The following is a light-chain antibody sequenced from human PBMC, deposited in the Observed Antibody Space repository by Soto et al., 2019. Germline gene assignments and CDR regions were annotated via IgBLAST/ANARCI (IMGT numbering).Light chain of an antibody. Sequence: LTQPPSASGSPGQSVTISCPGTSSDVGGYNYVSWYQQHPGKAPKLMIYEVSKRPSGVPDRFSGSKSGNTASLTVSGLQAEDEADYYCSSYAGSNNLGVFGTGTKVTVL. V-gene: IGLV2-8*01. CDR2: EVS. CDR1: SSDVGGYNY. J-gene: IGLJ1*01. CDR3: SSYAGSNNLGV.